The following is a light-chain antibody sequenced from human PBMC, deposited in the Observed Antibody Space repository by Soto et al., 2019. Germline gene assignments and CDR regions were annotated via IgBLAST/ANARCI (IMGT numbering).Light chain of an antibody. J-gene: IGKJ1*01. CDR1: QSVSSSY. V-gene: IGKV3-20*01. CDR2: GAS. CDR3: EQYGSSPWT. Sequence: EIVLTQSPATLSLSPGERATLACRASQSVSSSYLAWYQQKPGQAPRLLIYGASSTATGIPDRFSGSRSGTAFTLTISRLEPEDFAVYYCEQYGSSPWTFGQGTKVEIK.